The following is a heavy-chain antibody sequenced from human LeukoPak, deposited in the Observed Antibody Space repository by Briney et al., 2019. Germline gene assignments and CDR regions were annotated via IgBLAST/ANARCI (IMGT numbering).Heavy chain of an antibody. CDR1: GFTFSSYS. D-gene: IGHD3-16*02. J-gene: IGHJ4*02. CDR2: ISSSSYI. CDR3: ARDPYDYVWGSYLPPSY. Sequence: PGGSLRLSCAASGFTFSSYSMNWVRQAPGKGLEWVSSISSSSYIYYADSVKGRFTISRDNAKNSLYLQMNSLRAEDTAVYYCARDPYDYVWGSYLPPSYWGQGTLVTVSS. V-gene: IGHV3-21*01.